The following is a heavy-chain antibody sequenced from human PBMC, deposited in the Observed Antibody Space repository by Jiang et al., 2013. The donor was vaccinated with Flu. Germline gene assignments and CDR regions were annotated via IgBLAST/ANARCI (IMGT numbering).Heavy chain of an antibody. CDR3: AGLGHTYFHF. V-gene: IGHV4-59*08. J-gene: IGHJ4*02. D-gene: IGHD2-21*01. CDR2: IFYSGST. CDR1: GGSIRNNY. Sequence: GLVKPSETLSLTCTVSGGSIRNNYWSWIRQSPGRGLEWIGFIFYSGSTNYNPSLESRVDMSLDTSKNQFSLKLRSVTAADTAVYYCAGLGHTYFHFWGQGMLVTVSS.